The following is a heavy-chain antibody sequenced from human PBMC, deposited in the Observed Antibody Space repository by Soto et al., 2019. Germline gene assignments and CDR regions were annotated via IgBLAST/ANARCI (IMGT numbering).Heavy chain of an antibody. Sequence: GASVKVSCKASGYTFTSYDINWVRQATGQGLEWMGWMNPNSGNTGYAQKFQGRVTMTRNTSISTAYMELSSLRSEDTAVYYCARGGSSWYDYYYYMDVWGKGTTVTVSS. CDR1: GYTFTSYD. CDR3: ARGGSSWYDYYYYMDV. CDR2: MNPNSGNT. D-gene: IGHD6-13*01. J-gene: IGHJ6*03. V-gene: IGHV1-8*01.